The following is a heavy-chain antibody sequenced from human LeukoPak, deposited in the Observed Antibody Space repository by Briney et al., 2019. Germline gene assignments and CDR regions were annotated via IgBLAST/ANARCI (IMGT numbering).Heavy chain of an antibody. Sequence: GASVKVSCKASGYTFTSYWIGWVRQMPGKGLEWMGIIFPGDSDTRYNPSFQGQVTISADESINTAYMQWSSLKASDTAMYYCARTYSSDTSGYYLDYWGQGTLVTVSS. CDR1: GYTFTSYW. D-gene: IGHD3-22*01. CDR2: IFPGDSDT. V-gene: IGHV5-51*01. CDR3: ARTYSSDTSGYYLDY. J-gene: IGHJ4*02.